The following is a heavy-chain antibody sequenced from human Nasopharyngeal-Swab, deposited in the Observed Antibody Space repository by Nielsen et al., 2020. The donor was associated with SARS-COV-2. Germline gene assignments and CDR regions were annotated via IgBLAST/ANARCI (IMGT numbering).Heavy chain of an antibody. Sequence: SETLSLTCAVYGGSFSGYYWSWIRQPPGKGLAWIGEINHSGSTNYNPSLKSRVTISVDTSKNQFSLKLSSVTAADTAVYYCARVAGYSYGLAWYYYYGMDVWGQGTTVTVSS. J-gene: IGHJ6*02. D-gene: IGHD5-18*01. CDR3: ARVAGYSYGLAWYYYYGMDV. V-gene: IGHV4-34*01. CDR1: GGSFSGYY. CDR2: INHSGST.